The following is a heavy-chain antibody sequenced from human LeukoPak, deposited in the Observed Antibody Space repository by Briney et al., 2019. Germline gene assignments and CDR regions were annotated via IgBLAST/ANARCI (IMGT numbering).Heavy chain of an antibody. Sequence: SETLSLTCADYGGSFSGYYWSWIRQPPGKGLEWIGEINHSGSTNYNPSLKSRVTISVDTSKNQFSLKLSSVTAADTAVYYCARVVRPAASGSWFDPWGQGTLVTVSS. CDR2: INHSGST. CDR1: GGSFSGYY. V-gene: IGHV4-34*01. D-gene: IGHD2-2*01. CDR3: ARVVRPAASGSWFDP. J-gene: IGHJ5*02.